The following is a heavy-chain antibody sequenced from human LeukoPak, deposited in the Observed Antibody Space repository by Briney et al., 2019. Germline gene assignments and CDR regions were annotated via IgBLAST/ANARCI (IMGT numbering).Heavy chain of an antibody. J-gene: IGHJ4*02. CDR1: GFTFSTYT. V-gene: IGHV3-21*01. CDR2: ISGSSTYI. D-gene: IGHD2-21*01. Sequence: NSGGSLRLSCAASGFTFSTYTMNWVRQAPGKGLEGVSSISGSSTYIYYGDSVKGRFTISRNNAKNSLYLQMNSLRAEDTAVYYCTRDWGDGVGIVTEFWGQGTLVTVPS. CDR3: TRDWGDGVGIVTEF.